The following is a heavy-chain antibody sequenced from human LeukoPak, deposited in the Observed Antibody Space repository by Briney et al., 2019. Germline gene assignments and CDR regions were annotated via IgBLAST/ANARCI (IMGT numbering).Heavy chain of an antibody. CDR3: ARDLTIHYYGSGKSTTN. CDR2: IKNDGSDK. Sequence: GGSLRLSCTASGFTFSSYWMSWVRQAPGKGLEWVANIKNDGSDKYYVDSVKGRFTISRDNAKNSLYLQMNSLRADDTAVYHCARDLTIHYYGSGKSTTNWGQGTLVTASS. CDR1: GFTFSSYW. D-gene: IGHD3-10*01. V-gene: IGHV3-7*01. J-gene: IGHJ4*02.